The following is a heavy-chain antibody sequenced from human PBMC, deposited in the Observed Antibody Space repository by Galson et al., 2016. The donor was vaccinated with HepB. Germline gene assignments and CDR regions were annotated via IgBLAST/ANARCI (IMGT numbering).Heavy chain of an antibody. CDR3: AKEMRWLKLGLDY. J-gene: IGHJ4*02. Sequence: SLRLSCAASGFTFTDHGMSWVRLVPGKGLEWVAVVSGNGGTIYYSDSVKGRFTISRDNSKNTLYLQMNSLRAEDTATYYCAKEMRWLKLGLDYWGQGTRVTVSS. D-gene: IGHD5-24*01. CDR1: GFTFTDHG. V-gene: IGHV3-23*01. CDR2: VSGNGGTI.